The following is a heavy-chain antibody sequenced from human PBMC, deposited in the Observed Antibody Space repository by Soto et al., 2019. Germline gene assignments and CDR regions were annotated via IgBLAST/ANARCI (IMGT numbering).Heavy chain of an antibody. CDR2: IYSGGST. CDR1: GFTVSSNY. Sequence: GGSLRLSCAASGFTVSSNYMSWVRQAPGKGLEWVSVIYSGGSTYYADSVKGRFTISRDNSKNTLYLQMNSLRAEDTAVYYCARVSYSYGYVPDYWGQGTLVTVSS. J-gene: IGHJ4*02. CDR3: ARVSYSYGYVPDY. V-gene: IGHV3-53*01. D-gene: IGHD5-18*01.